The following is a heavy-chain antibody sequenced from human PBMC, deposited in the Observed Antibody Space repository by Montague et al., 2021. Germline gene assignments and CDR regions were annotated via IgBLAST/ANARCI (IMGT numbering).Heavy chain of an antibody. Sequence: SLRLSCAASGFSFSSYWMLWVRQAPGKGLLWVSRITPDGSSTTFADSVKGRFTTSRDNAKATLYLQMNSLRVEDTAVYYCARNLASAAPGAFDIWGQGTMVTVSS. J-gene: IGHJ3*02. CDR1: GFSFSSYW. CDR3: ARNLASAAPGAFDI. D-gene: IGHD6-13*01. V-gene: IGHV3-74*01. CDR2: ITPDGSST.